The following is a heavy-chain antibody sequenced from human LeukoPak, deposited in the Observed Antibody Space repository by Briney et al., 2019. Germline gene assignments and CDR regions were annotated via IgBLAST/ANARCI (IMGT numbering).Heavy chain of an antibody. J-gene: IGHJ3*02. CDR3: AREDYDIAGEDAFDI. Sequence: SETLSLTCTVSGGSISSYYWSWIRQPPGKGLEWIGYIYYSGSTNYNPSLKSRVTISVDTSKNQFSLKLSSVTAADTAVYYCAREDYDIAGEDAFDIWGQGTMVTVSS. D-gene: IGHD3-9*01. V-gene: IGHV4-59*01. CDR1: GGSISSYY. CDR2: IYYSGST.